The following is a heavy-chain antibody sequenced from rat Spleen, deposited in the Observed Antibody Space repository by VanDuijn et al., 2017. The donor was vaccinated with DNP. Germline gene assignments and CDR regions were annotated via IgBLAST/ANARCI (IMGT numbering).Heavy chain of an antibody. CDR3: ARQSAIYYYGYVPTFFDY. Sequence: EVQLVESGGDLIQPGRSLKLSCAASGFTFSDYNMAWVRQAPKKGLEWVATIIYDGSRTYYRDSVKGRFTLSRDNAKRTLYLQMDSLGSEDTATYYCARQSAIYYYGYVPTFFDYWGQGVMVAVSS. V-gene: IGHV5S10*01. CDR2: IIYDGSRT. J-gene: IGHJ2*01. D-gene: IGHD1-12*01. CDR1: GFTFSDYN.